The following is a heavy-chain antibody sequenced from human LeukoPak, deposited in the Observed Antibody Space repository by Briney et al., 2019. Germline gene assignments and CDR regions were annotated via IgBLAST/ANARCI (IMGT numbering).Heavy chain of an antibody. CDR3: ARGRHSVPAAIRY. Sequence: KASXXLSLTCAVYGGSFSGYYWSWIRQPPGKGLEWIGEINHSGSTNYNPSLKSRVTISVDTSKNQFSLKLSSVTAADTAVYYCARGRHSVPAAIRYWGQGTLVTVSS. V-gene: IGHV4-34*01. CDR2: INHSGST. D-gene: IGHD2-2*01. J-gene: IGHJ4*02. CDR1: GGSFSGYY.